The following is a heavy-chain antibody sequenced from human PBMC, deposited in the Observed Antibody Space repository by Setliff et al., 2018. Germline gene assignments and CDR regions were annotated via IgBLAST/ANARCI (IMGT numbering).Heavy chain of an antibody. CDR1: GASINSGTYY. Sequence: CTVSGASINSGTYYWAWIRQPPGKGLEWIGRIHYSGTTYYNASLKSRVTMSVDTSKNQFSLNLSSVTAADTAVYYCARTGTYRYFDYWGQGALVTVS. CDR3: ARTGTYRYFDY. V-gene: IGHV4-39*01. J-gene: IGHJ4*02. CDR2: IHYSGTT. D-gene: IGHD1-26*01.